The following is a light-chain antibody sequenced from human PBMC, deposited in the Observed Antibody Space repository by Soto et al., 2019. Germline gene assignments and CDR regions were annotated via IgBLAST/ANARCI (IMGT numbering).Light chain of an antibody. V-gene: IGKV3-20*01. CDR1: QSVSRSY. CDR2: AAS. Sequence: EIVLTQSPGTLSLSPGERATLSCRASQSVSRSYIAWYQQKPGQAPRLLISAASSRATDIPDRFRGSGAGTCFTLTISGLEAEDVAVYYCQQYGSSPVTFGRGTRLEMK. CDR3: QQYGSSPVT. J-gene: IGKJ5*01.